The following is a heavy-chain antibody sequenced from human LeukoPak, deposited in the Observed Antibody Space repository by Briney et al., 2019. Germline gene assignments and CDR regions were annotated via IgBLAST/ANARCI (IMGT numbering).Heavy chain of an antibody. D-gene: IGHD2-15*01. V-gene: IGHV3-23*01. CDR3: AKDLCSGGSCYYGLDY. CDR1: GSTFSSYA. CDR2: ISGSGGST. J-gene: IGHJ4*02. Sequence: GGSLRLSCAASGSTFSSYAMSWVRQAPGKGLEWVSAISGSGGSTYYADSVKGRFTISRDNSKNTLYLQMNSLRAEDTAVYYCAKDLCSGGSCYYGLDYWGQRTLVTVSS.